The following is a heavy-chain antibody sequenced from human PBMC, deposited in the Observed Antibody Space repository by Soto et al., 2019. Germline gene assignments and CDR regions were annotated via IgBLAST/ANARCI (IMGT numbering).Heavy chain of an antibody. J-gene: IGHJ4*02. Sequence: QVQLVQSGAEVKKPGSSVKVSCKASGGTFSSYTISWVRQAPGQGLEWMGRIIPILGIANYAQKFQGRVTITADKSTSTAYMELSSLRSEDTAVYYCARAIGAAMAPYFDYWCQGTLVTVSS. CDR1: GGTFSSYT. CDR2: IIPILGIA. CDR3: ARAIGAAMAPYFDY. D-gene: IGHD5-18*01. V-gene: IGHV1-69*02.